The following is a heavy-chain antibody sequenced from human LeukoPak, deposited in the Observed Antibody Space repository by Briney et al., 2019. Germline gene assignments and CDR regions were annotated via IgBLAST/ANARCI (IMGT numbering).Heavy chain of an antibody. CDR2: ISSSSSYI. V-gene: IGHV3-21*01. J-gene: IGHJ4*02. CDR1: GFTFSSYS. CDR3: ARDQGYDFWSGYSKLDY. D-gene: IGHD3-3*01. Sequence: GGSLRLSCAASGFTFSSYSMNWVRQAPGKGLEWVSSISSSSSYIYYADSVKGRFTISRDNAKNSLYLQMNSLRAEDTAVYYCARDQGYDFWSGYSKLDYWGQGTLVTVSS.